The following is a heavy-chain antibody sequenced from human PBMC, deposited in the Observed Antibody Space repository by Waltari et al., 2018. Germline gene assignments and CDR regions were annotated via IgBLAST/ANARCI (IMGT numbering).Heavy chain of an antibody. CDR2: INPTSGGR. Sequence: QVQLVQSGAEVKKPGASVKVSCKASGYTFTGYYMHWVRQAPGQGLGWMGRINPTSGGRNYAQKFQGRVTMTRDTSISTAYMELSRLRSDDTAVYYCARDSSGWYSNDAFDIWGQGTMVTVSS. D-gene: IGHD6-19*01. V-gene: IGHV1-2*06. CDR1: GYTFTGYY. J-gene: IGHJ3*02. CDR3: ARDSSGWYSNDAFDI.